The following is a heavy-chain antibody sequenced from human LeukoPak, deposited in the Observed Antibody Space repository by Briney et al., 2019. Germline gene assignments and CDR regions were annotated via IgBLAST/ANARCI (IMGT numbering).Heavy chain of an antibody. CDR3: ARGRNCSSTSCYYLYYYYMDV. CDR1: GFTFDDYG. J-gene: IGHJ6*03. CDR2: INWNGGSP. V-gene: IGHV3-20*04. Sequence: GGSLRLSCAASGFTFDDYGMSWVRHAPGKGLEWVSGINWNGGSPDYADSVKGRFTISRDNAKNSLYLQMNSLRAEDTALYYCARGRNCSSTSCYYLYYYYMDVWGKGTTVTVSS. D-gene: IGHD2-2*01.